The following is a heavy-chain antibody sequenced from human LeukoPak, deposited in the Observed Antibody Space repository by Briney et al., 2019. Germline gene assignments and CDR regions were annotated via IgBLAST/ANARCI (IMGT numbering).Heavy chain of an antibody. CDR1: GFTFSDYY. CDR3: ARDCSGYHHGLDY. Sequence: GGSLRLSCAASGFTFSDYYMTWIRQAPGKGLEWVSYIGGGGPTIYYADSVKGRFTISRDNAKNSLHLQMNSLRAEDTAVYYCARDCSGYHHGLDYWGQGTLVTVSS. D-gene: IGHD3-22*01. CDR2: IGGGGPTI. V-gene: IGHV3-11*01. J-gene: IGHJ4*02.